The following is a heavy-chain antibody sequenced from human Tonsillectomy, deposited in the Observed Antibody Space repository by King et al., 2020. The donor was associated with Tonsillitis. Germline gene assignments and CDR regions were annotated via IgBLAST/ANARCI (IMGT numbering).Heavy chain of an antibody. V-gene: IGHV1-69*04. CDR2: IIPILGIA. J-gene: IGHJ4*02. CDR3: AIEGITGTTTPPFDY. CDR1: GGTFSSFA. D-gene: IGHD1-20*01. Sequence: QLVQSGAEVKKPGSSVKVSCKASGGTFSSFAINWVRQAPGQGLEWMGRIIPILGIANYALKFQGILTITADKSTSTAYLELRSLGSEDTAVYYCAIEGITGTTTPPFDYWGQGTLVTVSS.